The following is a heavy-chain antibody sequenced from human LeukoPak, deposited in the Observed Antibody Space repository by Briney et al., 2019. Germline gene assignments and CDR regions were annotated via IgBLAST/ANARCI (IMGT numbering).Heavy chain of an antibody. V-gene: IGHV1-69*05. J-gene: IGHJ5*02. Sequence: ASVKVSCKASGGTFSSYAISWVRQAPGQGLEWMGGIIPIFGTANYAQKFQGRVTITTDESTSTAYMELSSLRSEDTAVYYCARESPYDYVWGSYRPYNWFDPWGQGTLVTVSS. D-gene: IGHD3-16*02. CDR3: ARESPYDYVWGSYRPYNWFDP. CDR1: GGTFSSYA. CDR2: IIPIFGTA.